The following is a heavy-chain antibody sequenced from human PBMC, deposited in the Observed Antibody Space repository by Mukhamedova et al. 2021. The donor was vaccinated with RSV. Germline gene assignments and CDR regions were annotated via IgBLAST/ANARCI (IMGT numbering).Heavy chain of an antibody. Sequence: GSIYYSGSTYYNPSLKSRVTISVDTSKNQFSLKLSSVTAADTAVYYCARHTGVYFDYWGQGTLVTVPS. CDR2: IYYSGST. V-gene: IGHV4-39*01. CDR3: ARHTGVYFDY. D-gene: IGHD1-14*01. J-gene: IGHJ4*02.